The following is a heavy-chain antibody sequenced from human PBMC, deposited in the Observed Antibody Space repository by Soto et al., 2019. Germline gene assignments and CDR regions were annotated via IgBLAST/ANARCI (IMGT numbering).Heavy chain of an antibody. Sequence: QVQLQQWGAGLLKPSATLSLTCAVSGGSIHPYCWTWIRQSPGKALEWIGEIDPRGITAYDPSVNSRVIMSLDASKNQFSRNLASVTAADTDVYYWARVQVRRGKGDGYLNGFDTRGQGTMVTDAS. J-gene: IGHJ3*02. V-gene: IGHV4-34*01. CDR1: GGSIHPYC. CDR2: IDPRGIT. D-gene: IGHD3-22*01. CDR3: ARVQVRRGKGDGYLNGFDT.